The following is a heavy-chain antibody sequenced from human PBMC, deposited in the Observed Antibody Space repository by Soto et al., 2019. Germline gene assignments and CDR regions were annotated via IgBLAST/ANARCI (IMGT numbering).Heavy chain of an antibody. J-gene: IGHJ4*02. CDR1: GGSFTSNNW. CDR2: IYRTGST. Sequence: PSETLSLTCAVSGGSFTSNNWWTWVRQPPGQGLEWIGEIYRTGSTNYNPSLKSRVTISLDKSENQFSLKVTSLTAAATAVYYCASRAAGTSVDYWGQGTLVTVSS. V-gene: IGHV4-4*02. D-gene: IGHD1-26*01. CDR3: ASRAAGTSVDY.